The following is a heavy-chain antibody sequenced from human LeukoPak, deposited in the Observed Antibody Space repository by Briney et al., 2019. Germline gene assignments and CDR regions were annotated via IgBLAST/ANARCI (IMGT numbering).Heavy chain of an antibody. V-gene: IGHV1-69*04. CDR2: IIPILGIA. CDR1: GGTFSSYA. Sequence: SVKVSCKASGGTFSSYAISWLRQAPGQGLEWMGRIIPILGIANYAQKFQGRVTITADKSTSTAYMELSSLRSEDTAVYYCARDSTRGYFDYWGQGTLVTVSS. J-gene: IGHJ4*02. D-gene: IGHD1-1*01. CDR3: ARDSTRGYFDY.